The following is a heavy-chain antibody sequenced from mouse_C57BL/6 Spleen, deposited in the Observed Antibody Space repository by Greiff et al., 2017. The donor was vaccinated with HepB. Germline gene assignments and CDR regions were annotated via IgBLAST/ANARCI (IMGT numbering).Heavy chain of an antibody. CDR1: GFTFSSYA. D-gene: IGHD2-4*01. V-gene: IGHV5-4*01. CDR2: ISDGGSYT. CDR3: AREGMITTGYYFDY. Sequence: EVKLVESGGGLVKPGGSLKLSCAASGFTFSSYAMSWVRQTPEKRLEWVATISDGGSYTYYPDNVKGRFTISRDNAKNNLYLQMSHLKSEDTAMYYGAREGMITTGYYFDYWGQGTTLTVSS. J-gene: IGHJ2*01.